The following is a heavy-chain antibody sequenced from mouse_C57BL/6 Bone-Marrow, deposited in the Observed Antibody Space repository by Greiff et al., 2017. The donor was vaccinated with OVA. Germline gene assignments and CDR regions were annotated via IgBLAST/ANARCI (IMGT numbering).Heavy chain of an antibody. Sequence: VQRVESGAELARPGASVKLSCKASGYTFTSYGISWVKQRTGQGLEWIGEIYPRSGNTYYNEKFKGKATLTADKSSSTAYMELRSLTSEDSAVYFCAREDYYGSPRYFDVWGTGTTVTVSS. CDR2: IYPRSGNT. CDR3: AREDYYGSPRYFDV. D-gene: IGHD1-1*01. CDR1: GYTFTSYG. J-gene: IGHJ1*03. V-gene: IGHV1-81*01.